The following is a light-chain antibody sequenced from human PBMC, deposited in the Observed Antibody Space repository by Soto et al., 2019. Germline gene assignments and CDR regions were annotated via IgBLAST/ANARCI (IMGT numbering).Light chain of an antibody. J-gene: IGKJ1*01. CDR2: KAS. V-gene: IGKV1-5*03. CDR3: QQYNSYWT. CDR1: QSISGW. Sequence: DSQMTQSPSTLSASVGDRVTITCRASQSISGWLAWYQQKPGKSPKLLIYKASSLESGVPSRFSGSGSGTEFTLTISSLQPDDFATYHCQQYNSYWTFGQGPKVDIK.